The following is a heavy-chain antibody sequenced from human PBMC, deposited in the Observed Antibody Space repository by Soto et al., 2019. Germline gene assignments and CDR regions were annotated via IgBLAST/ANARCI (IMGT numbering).Heavy chain of an antibody. J-gene: IGHJ4*02. CDR1: GFTFSTYW. V-gene: IGHV3-7*01. CDR3: VCGGNFFVY. CDR2: LDQDGSER. D-gene: IGHD3-16*01. Sequence: EVQLVESGGGSVQPGGSLRLSCAASGFTFSTYWMTWVRRPPGKGLEWVANLDQDGSERYYVDSVRGRFTISRDNAKNSLYLQMNSLRAEDTAVYYCVCGGNFFVYWGQGTLVTVSP.